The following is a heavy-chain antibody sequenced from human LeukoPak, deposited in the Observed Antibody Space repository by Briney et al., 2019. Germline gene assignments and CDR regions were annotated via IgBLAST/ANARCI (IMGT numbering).Heavy chain of an antibody. J-gene: IGHJ4*02. Sequence: SETLSLTCAVSGGSISSGGYSWSWIRQPPGKGLEWIGYIYHSGSTYYNPSLKSRVTISVDRSKNQFSLKLSSVTAADTAVYYCARSLNQVFFDYWGQGTLVTVSS. V-gene: IGHV4-30-2*01. CDR1: GGSISSGGYS. CDR2: IYHSGST. CDR3: ARSLNQVFFDY. D-gene: IGHD2-2*01.